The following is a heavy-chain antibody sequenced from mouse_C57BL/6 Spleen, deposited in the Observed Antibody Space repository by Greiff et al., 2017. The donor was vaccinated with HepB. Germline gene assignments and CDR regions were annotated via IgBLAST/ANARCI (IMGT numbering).Heavy chain of an antibody. CDR3: TTQYGSSLRGYYFDY. CDR2: IDPETGGT. D-gene: IGHD1-1*01. J-gene: IGHJ2*01. V-gene: IGHV1-15*01. Sequence: VQLQQSGAELVRPGASVTLSCKASGYTFTDYEMHWVKQTPVHGLEWIGAIDPETGGTAYNQKFKGKAILTADKSSSTAYMELRSLTSEDSAVYYCTTQYGSSLRGYYFDYWGQGTTLTVSS. CDR1: GYTFTDYE.